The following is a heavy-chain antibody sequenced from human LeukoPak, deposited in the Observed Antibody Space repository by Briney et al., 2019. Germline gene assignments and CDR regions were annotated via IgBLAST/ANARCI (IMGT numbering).Heavy chain of an antibody. V-gene: IGHV3-48*03. Sequence: PGGSLRLSCAASGFTFSSYEMNWVRQAPGKGLEWVSYISSSGSTIYYADSVKGRFTISRDNAKNSLYLQMNSLRAEDTAVYYYARFSPYGMDVWGQGTTVTVSS. CDR3: ARFSPYGMDV. CDR1: GFTFSSYE. CDR2: ISSSGSTI. J-gene: IGHJ6*02.